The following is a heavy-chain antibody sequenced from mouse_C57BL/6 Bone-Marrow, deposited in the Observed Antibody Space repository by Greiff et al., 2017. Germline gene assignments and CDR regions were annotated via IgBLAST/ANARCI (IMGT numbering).Heavy chain of an antibody. CDR3: ARHSAYDSNYGFAY. Sequence: EVMLVESGGGLVKPGGSLKLSCAASGFTFSSYTMSWVRQTPEKRLEWVATISGGGGNTYYPDSVKGRFTISRDNAKNTLYLQMSSLRSEDTALYYCARHSAYDSNYGFAYWGQGTLVTVSA. CDR1: GFTFSSYT. CDR2: ISGGGGNT. J-gene: IGHJ3*01. D-gene: IGHD2-5*01. V-gene: IGHV5-9*01.